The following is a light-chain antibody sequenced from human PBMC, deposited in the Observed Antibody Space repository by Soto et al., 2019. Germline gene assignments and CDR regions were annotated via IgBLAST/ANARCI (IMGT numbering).Light chain of an antibody. J-gene: IGLJ1*01. CDR2: EVN. CDR3: TSYAGGNNV. Sequence: QSALTQPPSASGSPGQSVTISCTGTSSDVGGYNYVSWYQQHPGKVPKLMVYEVNKRPSGVPDRFSGSKSGNTALTVSGLQAEDEADYYCTSYAGGNNVFGTGTKVTVL. CDR1: SSDVGGYNY. V-gene: IGLV2-8*01.